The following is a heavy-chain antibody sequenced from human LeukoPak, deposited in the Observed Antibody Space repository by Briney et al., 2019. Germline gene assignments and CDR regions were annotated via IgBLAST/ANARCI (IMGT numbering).Heavy chain of an antibody. J-gene: IGHJ4*02. CDR2: IHYSGST. CDR3: ARQGQYQLLPFDN. CDR1: GGSISSYY. V-gene: IGHV4-59*08. D-gene: IGHD2-2*01. Sequence: SEILSLTCTVSGGSISSYYWSWIRQPPGKGLEWIGHIHYSGSTNYNPSLKSRVTISVDTSKNQFSLKLSSVTAADTAVYYCARQGQYQLLPFDNWGQGTLVTVSS.